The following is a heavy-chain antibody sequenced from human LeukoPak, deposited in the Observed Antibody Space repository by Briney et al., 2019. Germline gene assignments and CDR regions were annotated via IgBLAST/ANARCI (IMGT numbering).Heavy chain of an antibody. D-gene: IGHD6-13*01. Sequence: GGSLRLSCAASGFTFSSYGMHWVRQAPGKGLEWVAVIWYDGSNKYYADSVKGRFTISRDNSKNALYLQMNSLRAEDTAVYYCASLNSSYFDYWGQGTLVTVSS. CDR2: IWYDGSNK. CDR1: GFTFSSYG. V-gene: IGHV3-33*01. CDR3: ASLNSSYFDY. J-gene: IGHJ4*02.